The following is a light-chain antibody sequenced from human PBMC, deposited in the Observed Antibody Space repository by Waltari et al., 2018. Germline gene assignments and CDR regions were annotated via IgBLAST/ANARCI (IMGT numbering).Light chain of an antibody. CDR1: QSVSIY. Sequence: EIVLTQSPATLSLSPGERATLSCTASQSVSIYLAWYQQKPGQAPSLLIYDASNRATGIPARSSGGGSGTEFTLTINSLEPEDFAVYYCQQRSEWPRTFGGGTRVEIK. CDR3: QQRSEWPRT. V-gene: IGKV3-11*01. J-gene: IGKJ4*01. CDR2: DAS.